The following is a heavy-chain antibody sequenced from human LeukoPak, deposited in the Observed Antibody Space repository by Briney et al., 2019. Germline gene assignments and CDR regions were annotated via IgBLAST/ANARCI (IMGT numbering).Heavy chain of an antibody. CDR2: IKHDGSEK. V-gene: IGHV3-7*01. Sequence: PGGSLRLSCVASGFTFSSFWMSWVRQAPGKGLEWVANIKHDGSEKNYVGSVTGRFTISRDNAKRSLYLQMNSLRAEDTAVYYCARDGELGSPADAFDIWGQGTMVTVSS. J-gene: IGHJ3*02. CDR1: GFTFSSFW. D-gene: IGHD1-26*01. CDR3: ARDGELGSPADAFDI.